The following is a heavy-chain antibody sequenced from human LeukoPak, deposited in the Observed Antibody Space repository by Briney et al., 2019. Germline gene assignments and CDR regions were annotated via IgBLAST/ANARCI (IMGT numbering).Heavy chain of an antibody. J-gene: IGHJ5*02. D-gene: IGHD2-21*02. V-gene: IGHV1-46*01. CDR1: GYTFTSYY. CDR3: ARGLSVVVTATQNWFDP. Sequence: ASVKVSCKASGYTFTSYYMHWVRQAPRQGLEWMGIINPSGGSTSYAQKFQGRVTMTRDTPTSTVYMELSSLRSEDTAVYYCARGLSVVVTATQNWFDPWGQGTLVTVSS. CDR2: INPSGGST.